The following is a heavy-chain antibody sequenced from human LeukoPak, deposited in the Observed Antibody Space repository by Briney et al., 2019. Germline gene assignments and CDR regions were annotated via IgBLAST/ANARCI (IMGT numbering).Heavy chain of an antibody. D-gene: IGHD2-15*01. J-gene: IGHJ4*02. V-gene: IGHV3-7*05. CDR2: IKQDGSEK. CDR3: TTGGVAGQRGRY. CDR1: GFTFSSYW. Sequence: AGGSLRLSCAASGFTFSSYWMSWVRQAPGKGLEWVANIKQDGSEKYYVDSVKGRFTISRDNAKNSLYLQMNSLRAEDTAVYYCTTGGVAGQRGRYWGQGTLVTVSS.